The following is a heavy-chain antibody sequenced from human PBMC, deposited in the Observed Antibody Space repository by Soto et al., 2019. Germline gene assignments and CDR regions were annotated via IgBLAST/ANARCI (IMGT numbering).Heavy chain of an antibody. CDR2: VFYTGFT. CDR3: ATSQKGYNWNYFDH. V-gene: IGHV4-39*01. CDR1: GASISGSYYY. Sequence: SETLSLTCAVSGASISGSYYYWAWLRQSPGKGPEWIGSVFYTGFTSYNPSLESRVSVSVDTSKSQFSLKLSAVTAADTAVYYCATSQKGYNWNYFDHWGQGDMVTVSS. D-gene: IGHD1-20*01. J-gene: IGHJ4*02.